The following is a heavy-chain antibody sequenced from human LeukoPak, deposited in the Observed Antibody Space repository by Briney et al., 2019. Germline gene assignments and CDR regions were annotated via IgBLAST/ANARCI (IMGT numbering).Heavy chain of an antibody. V-gene: IGHV3-7*03. CDR2: IKEDGSQK. J-gene: IGHJ4*02. D-gene: IGHD6-19*01. Sequence: GGSLRLSCAASGFTFKDYWMTWVRQAPGRGLEWVANIKEDGSQKYYVDSVKGRFTISRDNPKNTLYLQMNSLRAEDAAVYYCAKDLHGVAVPDYWGQGTLVTVSS. CDR3: AKDLHGVAVPDY. CDR1: GFTFKDYW.